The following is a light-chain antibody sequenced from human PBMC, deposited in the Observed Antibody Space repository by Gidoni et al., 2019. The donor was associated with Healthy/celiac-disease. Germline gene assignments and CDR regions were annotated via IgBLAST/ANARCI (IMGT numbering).Light chain of an antibody. J-gene: IGKJ3*01. CDR3: QQYGSSRFT. Sequence: VLTQSPGTLSLSPGERATLSCRTSQSVSSSYLAWYQQKPGQAPRLLIYGASSRATGIPDRFSGSGSGTDFTLTISRLEPEDFAVYYCQQYGSSRFTFGPGTKVDIK. CDR1: QSVSSSY. CDR2: GAS. V-gene: IGKV3-20*01.